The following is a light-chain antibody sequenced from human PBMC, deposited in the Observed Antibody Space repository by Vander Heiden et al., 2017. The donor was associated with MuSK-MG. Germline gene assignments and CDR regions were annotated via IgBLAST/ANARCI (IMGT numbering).Light chain of an antibody. Sequence: DTQTTESPSSLSASVGDRVTITCRASQSISSYLNWYQQKPGKAPKLLIYAASSLQSGVPSRFSGSGSGTDFTLTISRLQPEDFATYYCQQSDSTPVTFGQGTKVEIK. J-gene: IGKJ1*01. CDR3: QQSDSTPVT. CDR1: QSISSY. CDR2: AAS. V-gene: IGKV1-39*01.